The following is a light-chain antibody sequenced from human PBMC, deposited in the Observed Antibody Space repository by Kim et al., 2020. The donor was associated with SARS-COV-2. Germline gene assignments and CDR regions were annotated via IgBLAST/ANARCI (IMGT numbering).Light chain of an antibody. CDR3: AAWDDSLNGWV. V-gene: IGLV1-44*01. Sequence: HRVTVSCSGSSSNIGSNTVNWYQRRPVTAPKLLIYSNNQRPSGVPDRFSGSKSGTSASLAISGLQSEDEADYYCAAWDDSLNGWVFGGGTQLTVL. CDR1: SSNIGSNT. CDR2: SNN. J-gene: IGLJ3*02.